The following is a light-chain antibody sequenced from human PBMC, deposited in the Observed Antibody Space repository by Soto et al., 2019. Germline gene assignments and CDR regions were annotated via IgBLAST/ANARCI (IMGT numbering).Light chain of an antibody. J-gene: IGLJ2*01. CDR3: AAWDDSLSGVV. V-gene: IGLV1-47*01. Sequence: QLVLTQPPSASGTPGQRVTISCSGSSSNFGSNFIYWYQQLPGTAPKLLIYRNNERPSGVPDRFSGSKSGTSASLAISGLRSEDEADYHCAAWDDSLSGVVFGGGTKLTVL. CDR2: RNN. CDR1: SSNFGSNF.